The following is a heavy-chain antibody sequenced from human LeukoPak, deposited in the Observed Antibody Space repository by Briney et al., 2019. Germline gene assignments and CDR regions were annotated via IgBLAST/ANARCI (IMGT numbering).Heavy chain of an antibody. CDR1: GYSFTSYW. Sequence: GESLKISCKGSGYSFTSYWIGWVRQMPGKGLEWMGIVYPGDSDTTYSPSFQGQVTISADKSISTAYLQWSSLKASDTAMYYCARHTVGGHSYGQGFDYWGQGTLVTVSS. V-gene: IGHV5-51*01. CDR3: ARHTVGGHSYGQGFDY. J-gene: IGHJ4*02. D-gene: IGHD5-18*01. CDR2: VYPGDSDT.